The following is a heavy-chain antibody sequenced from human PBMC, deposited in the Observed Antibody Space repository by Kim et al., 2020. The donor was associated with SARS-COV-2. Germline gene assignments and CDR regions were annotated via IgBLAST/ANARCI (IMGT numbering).Heavy chain of an antibody. J-gene: IGHJ6*02. D-gene: IGHD6-19*01. CDR3: ARDAVRQATTSIRYFYGMDV. V-gene: IGHV1-2*06. CDR2: INPNSGGT. CDR1: GYTFSDFY. Sequence: ASVKVSCKASGYTFSDFYIHWVRQAPGQGLEWMGRINPNSGGTNYTQNFQGRVTMTRDTSISTAYMEVSRLRSDDTAVFFCARDAVRQATTSIRYFYGMDVWGQGTTVTVPS.